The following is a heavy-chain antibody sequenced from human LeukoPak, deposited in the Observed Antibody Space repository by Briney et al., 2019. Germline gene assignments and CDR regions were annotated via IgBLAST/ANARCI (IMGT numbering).Heavy chain of an antibody. CDR2: INPNSGGT. CDR1: GYTFTSYY. D-gene: IGHD3-22*01. V-gene: IGHV1-2*02. Sequence: ASVKVSCKASGYTFTSYYMHWVRQAPGQGLEWMGWINPNSGGTNYAQKFQGRVTMTRDTSISTAYMELSRLRSDDTAVYYCARDDVGHYYDSSGSHDAFDIWGQGTMVTVSS. J-gene: IGHJ3*02. CDR3: ARDDVGHYYDSSGSHDAFDI.